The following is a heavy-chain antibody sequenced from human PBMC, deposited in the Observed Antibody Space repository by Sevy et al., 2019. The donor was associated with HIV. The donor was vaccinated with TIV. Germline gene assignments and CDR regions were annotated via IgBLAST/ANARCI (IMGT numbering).Heavy chain of an antibody. CDR2: ISYDGSNK. CDR1: GFTFSSYA. CDR3: ARDPRVVVVVVAATDSWFDP. Sequence: GGSLRLSCAASGFTFSSYAMHWVRQAPGKGLEWVAVISYDGSNKSYADSVKGRFTISRENSKNTLYLKMNSLRAEDTAVYYCARDPRVVVVVVAATDSWFDPWGQGTLVTVSS. D-gene: IGHD2-15*01. V-gene: IGHV3-30-3*01. J-gene: IGHJ5*02.